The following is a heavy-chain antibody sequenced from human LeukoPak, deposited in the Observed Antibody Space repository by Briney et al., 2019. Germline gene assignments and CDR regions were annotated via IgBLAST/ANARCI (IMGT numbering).Heavy chain of an antibody. CDR1: GGSISSGGYY. V-gene: IGHV4-31*03. J-gene: IGHJ4*02. Sequence: NPSETLSLTYTVSGGSISSGGYYWSWIRQHPGKGLEWIGYIYYSGSTYYNPSLKSRVTISVDTSKNQFSLKLSSVTAADTAVYYCARDRDGGNSGFDYWGQGTLVTVSS. D-gene: IGHD4-23*01. CDR2: IYYSGST. CDR3: ARDRDGGNSGFDY.